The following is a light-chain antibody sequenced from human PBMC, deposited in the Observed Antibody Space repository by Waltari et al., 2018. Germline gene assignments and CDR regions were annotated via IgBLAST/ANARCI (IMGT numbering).Light chain of an antibody. CDR2: WAS. CDR1: QNILYNSNNKNY. Sequence: DIVLTQSPDSLPVSLGERATINCKSSQNILYNSNNKNYLAWYQQKPGQPPKLLIYWASTRESGVPERFSGSGSGTDFTLTISSLQAEDVAVYYCQQYFGTPWTFGQGTKVEIK. CDR3: QQYFGTPWT. V-gene: IGKV4-1*01. J-gene: IGKJ1*01.